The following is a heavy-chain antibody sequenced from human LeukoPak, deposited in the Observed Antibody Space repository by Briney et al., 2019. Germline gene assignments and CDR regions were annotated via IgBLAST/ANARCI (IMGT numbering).Heavy chain of an antibody. J-gene: IGHJ6*03. D-gene: IGHD1-26*01. CDR2: IKSKTDGGTT. CDR3: TTGSRPAYYYYYYMDV. V-gene: IGHV3-15*01. Sequence: GGSLRLSCAASGFTFSNAWMSWVRQAPGKGLEWVGRIKSKTDGGTTDYAAPVKGRFTISRDDSKNTLYLQMNSLKTEDTAVYYCTTGSRPAYYYYYYMDVWDKGTTVTISS. CDR1: GFTFSNAW.